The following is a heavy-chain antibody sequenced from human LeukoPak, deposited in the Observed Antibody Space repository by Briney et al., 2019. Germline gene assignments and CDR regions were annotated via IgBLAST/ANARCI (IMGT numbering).Heavy chain of an antibody. CDR2: ISYDGSNK. CDR3: ARDRMVRGPDYYYGMDV. CDR1: GFTFSSYA. J-gene: IGHJ6*02. V-gene: IGHV3-30-3*01. Sequence: PGRSLRLSCAASGFTFSSYAMHWVRPAPGKGLEWVAVISYDGSNKYYADSVKGRFTISRDNSKNTLYLQMNSLRAEDTAVYYCARDRMVRGPDYYYGMDVWGQGTTVTVSS. D-gene: IGHD3-10*01.